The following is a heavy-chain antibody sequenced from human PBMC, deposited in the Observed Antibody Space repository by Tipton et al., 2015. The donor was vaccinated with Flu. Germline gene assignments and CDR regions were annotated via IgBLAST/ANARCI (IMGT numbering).Heavy chain of an antibody. CDR1: GFTFDDYA. J-gene: IGHJ3*02. D-gene: IGHD3-16*01. Sequence: SLRLSCAASGFTFDDYAMHWVRQAPGKGLEWVSGISWNSGSIGYADSVKGRFTISRDNAQNSLYLHMNSLRAEDTALYYCAKANPLWGADTAGAFDIWRQGPMVPVSS. V-gene: IGHV3-9*01. CDR3: AKANPLWGADTAGAFDI. CDR2: ISWNSGSI.